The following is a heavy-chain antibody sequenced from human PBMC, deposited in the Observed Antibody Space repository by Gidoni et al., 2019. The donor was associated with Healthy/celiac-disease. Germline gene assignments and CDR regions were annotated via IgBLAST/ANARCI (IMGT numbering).Heavy chain of an antibody. CDR2: IYTGGST. CDR1: GGSISSGSYY. CDR3: ARDLRRKGWAFDI. J-gene: IGHJ3*02. Sequence: QVQLQESGPGLVKPSQTLSLTCTVSGGSISSGSYYWSWIRQPAGKGLEWFGRIYTGGSTNYNPSHKSRVTISEDTSKNKFSLKRSSVTAADTAVYYCARDLRRKGWAFDIWGQGTMVTVSS. V-gene: IGHV4-61*02.